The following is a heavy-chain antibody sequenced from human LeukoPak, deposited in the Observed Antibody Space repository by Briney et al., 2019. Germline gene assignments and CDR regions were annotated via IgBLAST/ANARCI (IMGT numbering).Heavy chain of an antibody. Sequence: SETLSLTCAVYGGSFSGYYWSWTRQPPGKGLEWIGEINHSGSTNYNPSLKSRVTISLDTSKNQLSLKLNSVTAADTAVFFCARGSLYGEYVFDYWGQGTLVTVSS. CDR2: INHSGST. V-gene: IGHV4-34*01. CDR3: ARGSLYGEYVFDY. CDR1: GGSFSGYY. D-gene: IGHD4-17*01. J-gene: IGHJ4*02.